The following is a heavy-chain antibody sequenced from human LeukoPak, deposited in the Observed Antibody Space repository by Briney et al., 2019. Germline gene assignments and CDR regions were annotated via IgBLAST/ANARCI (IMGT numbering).Heavy chain of an antibody. D-gene: IGHD6-19*01. CDR1: GYTFSSYG. Sequence: GASVKVSCKASGYTFSSYGISWVRQAPGQGLEWMGWTNAYNGFTDYAGSLQGRVTITTDTSTSTAYMEMRSLRTDDTAVYYCARVKKEQWLANYFDNWGQGTLVTVSS. J-gene: IGHJ4*02. CDR2: TNAYNGFT. V-gene: IGHV1-18*04. CDR3: ARVKKEQWLANYFDN.